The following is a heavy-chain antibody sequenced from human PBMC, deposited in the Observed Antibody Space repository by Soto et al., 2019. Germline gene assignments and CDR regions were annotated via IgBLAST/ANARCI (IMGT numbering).Heavy chain of an antibody. Sequence: ASETLSLTCTVSGGSISSYYWSWIRQPPGKGLEWIGYIYYSGSTNYNPSLKSRVTISVDTSKNQFSLKLSSVTAADTAVYYCARAYGDYVFDYWGQGTLVTV. J-gene: IGHJ4*02. CDR3: ARAYGDYVFDY. D-gene: IGHD4-17*01. CDR2: IYYSGST. CDR1: GGSISSYY. V-gene: IGHV4-59*01.